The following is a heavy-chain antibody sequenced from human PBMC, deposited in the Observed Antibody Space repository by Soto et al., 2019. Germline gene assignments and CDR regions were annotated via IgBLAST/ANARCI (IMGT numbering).Heavy chain of an antibody. Sequence: PGGSLRLSCAASGFTFSSYAMSWVRQAPGKGLEWVSAISGSGGSTYYADSVKGRFTISRDNSKNTLYLQMNSLRAEDTAVYFCAKREEDDYSNYFWFDPWGQGTLVTVSS. V-gene: IGHV3-23*01. CDR2: ISGSGGST. CDR3: AKREEDDYSNYFWFDP. J-gene: IGHJ5*02. CDR1: GFTFSSYA. D-gene: IGHD4-4*01.